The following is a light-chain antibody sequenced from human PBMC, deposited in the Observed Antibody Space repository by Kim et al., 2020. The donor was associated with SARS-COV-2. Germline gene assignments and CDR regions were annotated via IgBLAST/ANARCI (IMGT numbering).Light chain of an antibody. V-gene: IGLV3-1*01. J-gene: IGLJ2*01. CDR3: QAWDSSTLV. CDR1: KLGDKY. CDR2: QDS. Sequence: SVSPGQIASITCSGDKLGDKYACWYQQKPGQSPVLVIYQDSKRPSGIPERFSGSNSGNTATLTISGTQAMDEADYYCQAWDSSTLVFGGGTQLTVL.